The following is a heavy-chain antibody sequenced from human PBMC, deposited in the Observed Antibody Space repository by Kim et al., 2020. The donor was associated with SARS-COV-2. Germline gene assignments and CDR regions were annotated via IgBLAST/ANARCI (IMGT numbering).Heavy chain of an antibody. Sequence: SVKVSCKSSGGTFSSYVISWVRQAPGQGLEWMGGITPMSGTANYAQKFQGRVTITADGSTSTTYMELNSLTFDDTAVFYCVRGPAYCSGGRCYSFEDWG. CDR3: VRGPAYCSGGRCYSFED. CDR1: GGTFSSYV. V-gene: IGHV1-69*13. CDR2: ITPMSGTA. J-gene: IGHJ4*01. D-gene: IGHD2-15*01.